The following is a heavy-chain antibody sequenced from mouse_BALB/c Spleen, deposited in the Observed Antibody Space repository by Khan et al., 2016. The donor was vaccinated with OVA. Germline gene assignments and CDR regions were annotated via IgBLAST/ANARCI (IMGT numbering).Heavy chain of an antibody. J-gene: IGHJ4*01. V-gene: IGHV2-6-7*01. Sequence: QVQLKESGPGLVAPSQCLSITCTVSGFSLTGYCVNWVRQPPGKGLVWLGMIWGDGSTDYNSALKSRLSISNDNSKSHAFLKMYSLQTADTARYYGARTYDGNEGEAMDNGGKGTPVTVSS. CDR1: GFSLTGYC. CDR3: ARTYDGNEGEAMDN. D-gene: IGHD2-1*01. CDR2: IWGDGST.